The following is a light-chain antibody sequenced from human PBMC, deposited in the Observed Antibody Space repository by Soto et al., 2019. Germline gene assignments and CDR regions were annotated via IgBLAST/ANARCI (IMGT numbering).Light chain of an antibody. J-gene: IGKJ1*01. CDR1: QRVSSNY. Sequence: EIVLTQSPGTQSLSPGERATLSCRASQRVSSNYLAWYQQKPGQAPRLLIYGASNRATGIPDRFSGSGSGTDFTLTISRLEPEDFAVYYCQQYGSSPWTFGHGTKVEIK. V-gene: IGKV3-20*01. CDR3: QQYGSSPWT. CDR2: GAS.